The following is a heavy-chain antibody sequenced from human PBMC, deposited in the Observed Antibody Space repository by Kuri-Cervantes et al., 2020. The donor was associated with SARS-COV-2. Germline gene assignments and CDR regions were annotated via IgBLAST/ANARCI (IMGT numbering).Heavy chain of an antibody. D-gene: IGHD6-6*01. CDR2: ISSSSSYI. J-gene: IGHJ6*02. CDR1: GFTFSSYS. Sequence: GGSLRLSCATSGFTFSSYSMNWVRQAPGKGLEWVSSISSSSSYIYYADSVKGRFTISRDNAKNSLYLQMNSLRAEDTAVYYCARELAARREKKYYYYYGMDVWGQGTTVTVSS. CDR3: ARELAARREKKYYYYYGMDV. V-gene: IGHV3-21*04.